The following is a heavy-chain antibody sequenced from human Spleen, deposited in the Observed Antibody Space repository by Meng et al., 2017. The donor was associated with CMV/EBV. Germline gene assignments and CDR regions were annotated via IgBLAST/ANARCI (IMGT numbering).Heavy chain of an antibody. J-gene: IGHJ4*02. CDR2: INPNSGGT. V-gene: IGHV1-2*02. D-gene: IGHD2-2*01. Sequence: ASVKVSCKASGYTFTGYYMHWVRQAPGQGLEWMGWINPNSGGTNYAQKFQGRVTMTRDTSISTAYMELSRLRSDDTAVYYCARDPFIVVVPAAPWWGQGTLVTSPQ. CDR1: GYTFTGYY. CDR3: ARDPFIVVVPAAPW.